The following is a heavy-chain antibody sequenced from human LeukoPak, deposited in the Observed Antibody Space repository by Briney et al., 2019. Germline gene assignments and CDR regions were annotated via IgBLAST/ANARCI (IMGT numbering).Heavy chain of an antibody. CDR1: GEYMTPYY. D-gene: IGHD2-15*01. V-gene: IGHV4-4*07. CDR3: ARVSGYCSGGRCYGGQWFDP. Sequence: SETLSLTCSVSGEYMTPYYWTWIRQSAGKGLEWLGRVFHTGQHNYNPSLKSRLSMALDASRNLVSLTLTSVTAADTAIYYCARVSGYCSGGRCYGGQWFDPWGQGTLVIVSS. CDR2: VFHTGQH. J-gene: IGHJ5*02.